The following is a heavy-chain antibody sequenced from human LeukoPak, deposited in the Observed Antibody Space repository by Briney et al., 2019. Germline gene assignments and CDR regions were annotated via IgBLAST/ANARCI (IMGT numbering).Heavy chain of an antibody. V-gene: IGHV3-30*18. CDR2: ISYDGSNK. Sequence: GGSLTLTCAASGSTFSSYGMHWGRQAPGKGLEWVAVISYDGSNKYYADSVKGRFTISRDNSKNTLYLQMNSLRAEDTAVYYCAKNKQQLVYPFDYWDPGTLVTVSS. CDR3: AKNKQQLVYPFDY. J-gene: IGHJ4*02. D-gene: IGHD6-13*01. CDR1: GSTFSSYG.